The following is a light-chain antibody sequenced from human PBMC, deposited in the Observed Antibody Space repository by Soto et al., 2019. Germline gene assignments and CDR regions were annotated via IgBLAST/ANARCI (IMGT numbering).Light chain of an antibody. Sequence: QSALTQPPSASGSPGQSVTISCTGTSSDIGAYNYVSWYQQHPGKAPKLMIHEVSKRPSGVPDRFSGSKSGNTASLTVSGLQAEDEADYYCSSYAGSNDRWVFGGGTTVTVL. J-gene: IGLJ3*02. V-gene: IGLV2-8*01. CDR2: EVS. CDR1: SSDIGAYNY. CDR3: SSYAGSNDRWV.